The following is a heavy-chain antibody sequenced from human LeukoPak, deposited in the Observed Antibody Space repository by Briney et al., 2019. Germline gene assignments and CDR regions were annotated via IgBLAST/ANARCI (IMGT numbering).Heavy chain of an antibody. CDR2: INPNSGGT. V-gene: IGHV1-2*02. Sequence: ASVKVSCKASGYTFTGYYMHWVRQAPGQGLEWMGWINPNSGGTNHAQKFQGRVTMTRDTSISTAYMELSRLRSDDTAVYYCARAYYDILTGYHNPLGYWGQGTLVTVSS. J-gene: IGHJ4*02. CDR3: ARAYYDILTGYHNPLGY. D-gene: IGHD3-9*01. CDR1: GYTFTGYY.